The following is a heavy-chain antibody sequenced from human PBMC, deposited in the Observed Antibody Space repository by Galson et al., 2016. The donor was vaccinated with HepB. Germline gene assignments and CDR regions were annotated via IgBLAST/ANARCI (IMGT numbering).Heavy chain of an antibody. CDR2: ISRNGSFI. CDR1: GFPFSDYT. J-gene: IGHJ1*01. CDR3: ARGFFDNTGHRGYFQH. V-gene: IGHV3-21*01. Sequence: SLRLSCAASGFPFSDYTMNWVRQGPGKGLEWVSSISRNGSFIFYSDSVKGRFTISRDNAKNSLYLQMNSLRVEDTAVYYCARGFFDNTGHRGYFQHWGRGTLVTVSS. D-gene: IGHD3-22*01.